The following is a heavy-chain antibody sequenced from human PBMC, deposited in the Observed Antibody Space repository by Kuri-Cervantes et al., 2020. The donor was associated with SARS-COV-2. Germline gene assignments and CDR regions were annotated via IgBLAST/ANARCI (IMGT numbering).Heavy chain of an antibody. V-gene: IGHV3-13*01. CDR3: VRDGDHWNFDY. CDR1: GFTFSKYD. D-gene: IGHD1-1*01. J-gene: IGHJ4*02. CDR2: IGTAGDT. Sequence: GGSLRLSCAASGFTFSKYDMHWVRQAPGKGLEWVSVIGTAGDTYSPGSVKGRFTISRENAKNSLYLQMNSLRAEDTAVYYCVRDGDHWNFDYWGQGTLVTVSS.